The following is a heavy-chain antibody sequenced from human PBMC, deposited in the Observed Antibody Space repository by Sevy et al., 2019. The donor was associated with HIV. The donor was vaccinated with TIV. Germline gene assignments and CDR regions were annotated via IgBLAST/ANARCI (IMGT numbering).Heavy chain of an antibody. J-gene: IGHJ6*02. V-gene: IGHV3-7*01. CDR3: GQAMDL. CDR1: GFTFSSYW. CDR2: IKQDGSEI. Sequence: GGSLRLSCVASGFTFSSYWMNWVRQAPGKGLEWVANIKQDGSEIYYVDSVKGGFTISRDNAQNPVQLQMNSLRVEDTAVYYCGQAMDLWGQGTRVTVSS.